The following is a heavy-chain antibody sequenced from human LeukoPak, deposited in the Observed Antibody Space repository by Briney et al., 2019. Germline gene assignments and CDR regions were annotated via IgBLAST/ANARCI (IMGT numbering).Heavy chain of an antibody. CDR2: IGITSEFI. D-gene: IGHD4-17*01. CDR1: GFTITAYA. CDR3: AKDPNGDYVGAFDT. J-gene: IGHJ3*02. Sequence: GGSLRLSCAASGFTITAYAISWVRPSPGKGLELASGIGITSEFIHYADSIKGRFTISRDNSKNTVYLEMSSLRAEDAAVYYCAKDPNGDYVGAFDTWGQGTMVIVSS. V-gene: IGHV3-23*01.